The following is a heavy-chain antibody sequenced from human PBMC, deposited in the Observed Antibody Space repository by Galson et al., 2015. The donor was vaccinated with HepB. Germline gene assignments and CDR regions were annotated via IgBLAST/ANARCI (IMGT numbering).Heavy chain of an antibody. D-gene: IGHD6-6*01. CDR2: FDPEDGET. CDR1: GYTLTELS. J-gene: IGHJ3*02. CDR3: ATGGGIAARPSASDI. Sequence: SVKVSCKVSGYTLTELSMHWVRQAPGKGLEWMGGFDPEDGETIYAQKFQGRVTMAEDTSTDTAYMELSSLRSEDTAVYYCATGGGIAARPSASDIWGQGTMVTVSS. V-gene: IGHV1-24*01.